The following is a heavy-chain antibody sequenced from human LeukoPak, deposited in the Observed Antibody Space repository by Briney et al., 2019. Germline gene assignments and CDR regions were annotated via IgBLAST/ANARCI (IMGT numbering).Heavy chain of an antibody. CDR2: ISGSGGST. Sequence: ETLSLTCTVSGGSISSYYWSWVRQAPGKGLEWVSAISGSGGSTYYADSVKGRFTISRDNSKNTLYLQMNSLRAEDTAVYYCAKDSGWSTFDYWGQGTLVTASS. CDR3: AKDSGWSTFDY. V-gene: IGHV3-23*01. D-gene: IGHD6-19*01. J-gene: IGHJ4*02. CDR1: GGSISSYY.